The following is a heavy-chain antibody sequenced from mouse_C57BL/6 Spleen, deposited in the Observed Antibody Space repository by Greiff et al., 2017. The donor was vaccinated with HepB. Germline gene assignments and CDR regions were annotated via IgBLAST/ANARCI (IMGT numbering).Heavy chain of an antibody. J-gene: IGHJ4*01. CDR2: IYPGSGST. V-gene: IGHV1-55*01. Sequence: VKLQRPGAELVKPGASVKMSCKASGYTFTSYWITWVKQRPGQGLEWIGDIYPGSGSTNYNEKFKSKATLTVDTSSSTAYMQLSSLTSEDSAVYYCARGDVYAMDYWGQGTSVTVSS. CDR1: GYTFTSYW. CDR3: ARGDVYAMDY. D-gene: IGHD3-3*01.